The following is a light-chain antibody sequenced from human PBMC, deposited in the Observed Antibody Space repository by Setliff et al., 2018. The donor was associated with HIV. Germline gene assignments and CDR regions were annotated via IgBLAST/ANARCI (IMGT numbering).Light chain of an antibody. V-gene: IGLV2-14*03. Sequence: SALTQPASVSGSPGQSITIFCTGTSSDIGRYNYVSWYQQYPGKGPTLVIFDVSERPSGVSNRFSGSKSGNTASPIISGLQPDDEADYYCCSYARGSTYVFGSGTKVTVL. CDR1: SSDIGRYNY. J-gene: IGLJ1*01. CDR3: CSYARGSTYV. CDR2: DVS.